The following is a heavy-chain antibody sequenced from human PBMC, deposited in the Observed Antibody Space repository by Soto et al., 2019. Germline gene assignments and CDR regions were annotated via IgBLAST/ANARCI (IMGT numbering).Heavy chain of an antibody. J-gene: IGHJ6*02. CDR2: ISSSSSTI. Sequence: GGSLRLSCAASGFTFSSYSMNWVRQAPGKGLEWVSYISSSSSTIYYADSVKGRFTISRDNAKNSLYLQMNSLRDEDTAVYYCARDFTTSTIQPNYYYGMDVWGQGTTVTVSS. CDR1: GFTFSSYS. V-gene: IGHV3-48*02. CDR3: ARDFTTSTIQPNYYYGMDV. D-gene: IGHD5-18*01.